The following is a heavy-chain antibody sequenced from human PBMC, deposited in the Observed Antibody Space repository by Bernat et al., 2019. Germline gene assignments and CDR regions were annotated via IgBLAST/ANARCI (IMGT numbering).Heavy chain of an antibody. Sequence: QVQLVQSGAEVKKPGASVKVSCKASGYTFTIYYMHWVRQAPGQGLEWMGIINPSGGSTSYAQKCQGRVTMTRDTSTRTVYMELSSLRSEDTAVDYCASRPKDGDSNDYWGEGTLVTVSS. CDR3: ASRPKDGDSNDY. CDR1: GYTFTIYY. CDR2: INPSGGST. V-gene: IGHV1-46*01. J-gene: IGHJ4*02. D-gene: IGHD4-17*01.